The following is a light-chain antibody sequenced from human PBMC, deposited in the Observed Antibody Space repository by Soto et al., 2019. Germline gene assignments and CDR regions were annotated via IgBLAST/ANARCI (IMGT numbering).Light chain of an antibody. CDR2: AAS. Sequence: AIRMTQSPSSLSASTGDRVTITCRASQGVSTSLAWYQQKPGKAPKLLIYAASTLQSGVPSRFSGSGSGTDCTLTISCLQSEDFATYYCQHYYSYPWTFGQGTKVEIK. J-gene: IGKJ1*01. CDR1: QGVSTS. CDR3: QHYYSYPWT. V-gene: IGKV1-8*01.